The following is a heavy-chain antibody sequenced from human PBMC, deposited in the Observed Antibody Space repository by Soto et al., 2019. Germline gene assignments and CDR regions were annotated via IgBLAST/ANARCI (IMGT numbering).Heavy chain of an antibody. Sequence: ASVKVSCKVSGYTLTELSMHWVRQAPGKGLEWMGGFDPEDGKTIYAQKFQGRVTMTEDTSTDTAYMELSSLRSEDTALYYCATDVFTANRYYYYMDVWGKGTTVTVSS. CDR1: GYTLTELS. CDR3: ATDVFTANRYYYYMDV. D-gene: IGHD3-16*01. J-gene: IGHJ6*03. CDR2: FDPEDGKT. V-gene: IGHV1-24*01.